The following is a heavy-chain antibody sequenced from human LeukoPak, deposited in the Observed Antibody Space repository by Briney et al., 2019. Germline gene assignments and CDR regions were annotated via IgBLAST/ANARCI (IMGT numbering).Heavy chain of an antibody. J-gene: IGHJ4*02. V-gene: IGHV3-23*01. CDR3: AKDLIAAAGRGLDY. CDR2: ISGSGGST. CDR1: GFTFSSYG. D-gene: IGHD6-13*01. Sequence: GGSLRLSCAASGFTFSSYGMSWVRQASGKGLEWVSAISGSGGSTYYADSVKGRFTISRDNSKNTLYLQMNSLRAEDTAVYYCAKDLIAAAGRGLDYWGQGTLVTVSS.